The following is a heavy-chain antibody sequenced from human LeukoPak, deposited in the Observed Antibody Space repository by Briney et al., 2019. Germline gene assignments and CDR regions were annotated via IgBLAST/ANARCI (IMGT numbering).Heavy chain of an antibody. J-gene: IGHJ4*02. Sequence: PSETLSLTCTVSGGSISSGGYYWSWIRQHPGKGLEWIGYTYYSGSTYYNPSLKSRVTISVDTSKNQFSLKLSSVTAADTAVYYCARDTNYYDSSAYAVGDYWGQGTLVTVSS. CDR3: ARDTNYYDSSAYAVGDY. V-gene: IGHV4-31*03. D-gene: IGHD3-22*01. CDR2: TYYSGST. CDR1: GGSISSGGYY.